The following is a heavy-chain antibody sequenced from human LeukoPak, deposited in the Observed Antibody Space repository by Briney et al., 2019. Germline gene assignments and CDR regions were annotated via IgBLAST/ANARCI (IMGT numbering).Heavy chain of an antibody. V-gene: IGHV3-48*01. CDR2: ISSSSSTI. CDR3: ARQLYSNYVSYFDY. CDR1: GFTFSSYS. D-gene: IGHD4-11*01. J-gene: IGHJ4*02. Sequence: PGGSLRLSCAASGFTFSSYSMNWVRQAPGKGLEWVSYISSSSSTIYYADSVKGRFTISRDNAKNSLYLQMNSLRAEDTAVYYCARQLYSNYVSYFDYWGQGTLVTVSS.